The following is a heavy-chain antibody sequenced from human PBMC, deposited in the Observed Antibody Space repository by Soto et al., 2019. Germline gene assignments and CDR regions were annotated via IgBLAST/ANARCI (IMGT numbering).Heavy chain of an antibody. CDR2: IRGKGYSATT. D-gene: IGHD1-26*01. V-gene: IGHV3-49*01. CDR3: GRGRAGWETHPYYFDY. J-gene: IGHJ4*02. CDR1: GFNFGGFA. Sequence: GGSLRLSCTTSGFNFGGFAMSWFRQAPGERLEWVGFIRGKGYSATTEYAASVRGRFTISRDGSKSIVYLQMNSLQSEDTGVYFCGRGRAGWETHPYYFDYWGQGTLVTVSS.